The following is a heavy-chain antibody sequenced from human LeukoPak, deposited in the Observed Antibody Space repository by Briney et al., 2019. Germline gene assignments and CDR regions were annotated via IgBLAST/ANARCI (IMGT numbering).Heavy chain of an antibody. CDR1: GFTFSSYG. Sequence: GGSLRLSCAASGFTFSSYGMHWVRQAPGKGLEWVAVIWYDGSNKYYADSVKGRFTISRYNSKNTLYLQMNSLRAEDTAVYYCARAPADGGNLDYWGQGTLVTVSS. V-gene: IGHV3-33*01. CDR3: ARAPADGGNLDY. D-gene: IGHD4-23*01. CDR2: IWYDGSNK. J-gene: IGHJ4*02.